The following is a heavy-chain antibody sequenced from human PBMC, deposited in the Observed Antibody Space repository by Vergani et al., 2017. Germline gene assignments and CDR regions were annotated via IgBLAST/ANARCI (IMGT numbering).Heavy chain of an antibody. V-gene: IGHV4-38-2*01. CDR1: GYSIGSPYY. D-gene: IGHD5-18*01. Sequence: QVQLQESGPGLVKPSETLSLSCGVSGYSIGSPYYWGWIRQSPGRGLEWIGSVYQSGNTFYNPSFKSRVTISVDTSNDQFSLRLASMAAADTAMYFCARQSAMIISQGHFDYWGQGVLVTVSS. CDR3: ARQSAMIISQGHFDY. CDR2: VYQSGNT. J-gene: IGHJ4*02.